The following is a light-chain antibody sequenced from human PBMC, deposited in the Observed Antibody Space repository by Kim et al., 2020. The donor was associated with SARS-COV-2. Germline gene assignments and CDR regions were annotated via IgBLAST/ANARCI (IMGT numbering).Light chain of an antibody. CDR3: CSYAGHNIYI. V-gene: IGLV2-23*01. Sequence: QSALTQPASVSGSPGHSITISCTGTSNDVGNYRLVSWYQQYPAKAPKILIYEDTKRPSGFSDRFSGSKSGNKPSLTISGLLAEDEADYYCCSYAGHNIYIFGSGTKVTVL. CDR2: EDT. CDR1: SNDVGNYRL. J-gene: IGLJ1*01.